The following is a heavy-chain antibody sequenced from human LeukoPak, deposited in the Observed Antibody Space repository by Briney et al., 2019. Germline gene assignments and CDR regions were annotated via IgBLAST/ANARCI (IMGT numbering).Heavy chain of an antibody. CDR3: AKSLRSDSSGYLGY. CDR2: VTSNGGST. V-gene: IGHV3-64*04. J-gene: IGHJ4*02. D-gene: IGHD3-22*01. Sequence: GGSLRLSCSGSGFTFSTYAMHWVRQAPGKGLEYVSAVTSNGGSTYYADSVKGRFTISRDNSKNTLYLQMNSLRAEDTAVYYCAKSLRSDSSGYLGYWGQGTRVTVSS. CDR1: GFTFSTYA.